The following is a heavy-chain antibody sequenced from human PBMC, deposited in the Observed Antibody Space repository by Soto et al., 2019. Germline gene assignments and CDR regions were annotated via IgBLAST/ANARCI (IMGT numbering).Heavy chain of an antibody. D-gene: IGHD6-13*01. Sequence: WQTLALTCGIWVDSVSSSSLAGEWSRQSRARGVPWLGRTYYGSKWYNDYAVSVKRRITIKLDTSKNHSSLQLNSVTPEDTAVYYCARDQTYSSSRSKSFDTWGQGTMVTVSS. CDR3: ARDQTYSSSRSKSFDT. CDR2: TYYGSKWYN. J-gene: IGHJ5*01. CDR1: VDSVSSSSLA. V-gene: IGHV6-1*01.